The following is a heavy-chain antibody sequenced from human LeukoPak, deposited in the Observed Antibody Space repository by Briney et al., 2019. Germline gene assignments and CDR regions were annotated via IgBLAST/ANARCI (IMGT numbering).Heavy chain of an antibody. V-gene: IGHV1-18*01. J-gene: IGHJ4*02. Sequence: ASVRVSCKASGYTFTSYGISWVRQAPGQGLEWMGWISAYNGNTNYAQKLQGRVTMTTDTPTSTAYMELRSLRSDDTAVYYCARAERGVPAATRYRSRTGFDYWGQGTLVSVSS. D-gene: IGHD2-2*01. CDR3: ARAERGVPAATRYRSRTGFDY. CDR1: GYTFTSYG. CDR2: ISAYNGNT.